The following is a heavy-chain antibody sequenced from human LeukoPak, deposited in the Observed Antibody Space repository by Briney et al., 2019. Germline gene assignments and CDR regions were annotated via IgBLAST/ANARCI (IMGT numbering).Heavy chain of an antibody. CDR2: INHRGAT. CDR3: AASRRAYETTVTTWSSIYFDH. V-gene: IGHV4-34*01. D-gene: IGHD4-17*01. Sequence: SETLSLTCAVYSGSFSGYYWSWIRQPPGKGLEWIGEINHRGATNYNPSLKSRVTISVDTSKNQFSLKLSSVTAADTAVYYCAASRRAYETTVTTWSSIYFDHWGQGTLVTVSS. J-gene: IGHJ4*02. CDR1: SGSFSGYY.